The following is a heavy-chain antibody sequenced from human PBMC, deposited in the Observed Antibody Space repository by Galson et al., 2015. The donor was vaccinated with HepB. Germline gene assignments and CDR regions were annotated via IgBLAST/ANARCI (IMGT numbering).Heavy chain of an antibody. V-gene: IGHV4-34*01. J-gene: IGHJ4*02. CDR3: ARGPNYDFWSGYRGFSFDI. D-gene: IGHD3-3*01. CDR1: GGPFSGNY. CDR2: INYNGVA. Sequence: TLSLTCAVYGGPFSGNYWSWIRQPPGRGLEWIGEINYNGVATYNPSLKSRVTISVDTSKNQFSLNLNSVTAADTAVYYCARGPNYDFWSGYRGFSFDIWGQGTLVAVAS.